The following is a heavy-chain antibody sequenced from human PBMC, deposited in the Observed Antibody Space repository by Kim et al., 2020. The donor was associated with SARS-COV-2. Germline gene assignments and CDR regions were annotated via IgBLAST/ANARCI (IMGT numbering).Heavy chain of an antibody. CDR3: AKAYDSSGYDWYFDL. D-gene: IGHD3-22*01. J-gene: IGHJ2*01. CDR2: ISYDGSNK. Sequence: GGSLRLSCAASGFTFSSYGMHWVRQAPGKGLEWVAVISYDGSNKYYADSVKGRFTISRDNSKNTLYLQMNSLRAEDTAVYYCAKAYDSSGYDWYFDLWGRGTLVTVSS. CDR1: GFTFSSYG. V-gene: IGHV3-30*18.